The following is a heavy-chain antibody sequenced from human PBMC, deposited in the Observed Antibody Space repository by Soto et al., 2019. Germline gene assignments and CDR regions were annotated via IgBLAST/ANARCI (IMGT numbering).Heavy chain of an antibody. V-gene: IGHV3-33*01. J-gene: IGHJ6*02. Sequence: QVPLVESGGGVVQPGRSLRLSCAASGFTFSSYGMHWVRQAPGKGLEWVAVIWYDGSNKYYADSVKGRFTISRDNSKNTLYLQMNSLRAEDTAVYYCASGRGGGYYYYGMDVWGQGTTVTVSS. D-gene: IGHD3-10*01. CDR1: GFTFSSYG. CDR2: IWYDGSNK. CDR3: ASGRGGGYYYYGMDV.